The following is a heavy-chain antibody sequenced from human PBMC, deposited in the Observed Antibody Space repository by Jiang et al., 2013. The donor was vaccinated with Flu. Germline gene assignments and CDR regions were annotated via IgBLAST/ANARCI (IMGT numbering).Heavy chain of an antibody. CDR2: ISYDGSNE. V-gene: IGHV3-33*01. J-gene: IGHJ4*02. CDR1: GLTFSTYG. CDR3: ARDEMEYTTSPPYEY. D-gene: IGHD5-24*01. Sequence: QLVESGGGVVQPGRSLRLSCVVSGLTFSTYGMHWVRQAPGKGLEWVAVISYDGSNEKYADSVKGRFTISRENSKNTLHLQMNSLRAEDTAVYYCARDEMEYTTSPPYEYWGQGTLVTVSS.